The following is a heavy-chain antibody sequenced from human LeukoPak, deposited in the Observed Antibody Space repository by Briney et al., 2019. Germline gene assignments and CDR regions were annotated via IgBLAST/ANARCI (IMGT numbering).Heavy chain of an antibody. Sequence: GGSLRLSCAASGFTFSNAWMSWVRQAPGKGLEWVGRIKSKTDGGTTDYAVPVKGRFTISRDDSKNTLYLQMNSLKTEDTAVYYCTTDVHTNTAMVTMRSSLFWGQGTLVTVSS. CDR2: IKSKTDGGTT. J-gene: IGHJ4*02. V-gene: IGHV3-15*01. D-gene: IGHD5-18*01. CDR3: TTDVHTNTAMVTMRSSLF. CDR1: GFTFSNAW.